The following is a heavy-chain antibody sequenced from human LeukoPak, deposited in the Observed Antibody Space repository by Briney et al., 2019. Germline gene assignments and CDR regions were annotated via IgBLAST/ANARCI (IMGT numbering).Heavy chain of an antibody. Sequence: PGKSLRLSCAASGFTFSDYGMHWVRQAPGKGLEWVAVIWYDGSNKYYADSVKGRFTISRDNSKNTLYLQMNSLRAEDTAVYYCARELPPLVKFFLDYWGQGTLVTVSS. CDR1: GFTFSDYG. CDR2: IWYDGSNK. V-gene: IGHV3-33*01. CDR3: ARELPPLVKFFLDY. J-gene: IGHJ4*02. D-gene: IGHD1-26*01.